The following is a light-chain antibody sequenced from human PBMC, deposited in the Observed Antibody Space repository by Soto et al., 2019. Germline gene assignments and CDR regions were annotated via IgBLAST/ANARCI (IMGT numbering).Light chain of an antibody. CDR1: SSNTGSST. V-gene: IGLV1-44*01. CDR3: AAWDDNLNGVV. CDR2: SDN. J-gene: IGLJ2*01. Sequence: QSVLTQPPSASGTPGQRVTISCSGSSSNTGSSTVSWYQQLPGAAPKLLIYSDNQRPSGVPDRISGSKSGTSASLAISGLQSEDEAEFYCAAWDDNLNGVVFGGGTKVTVL.